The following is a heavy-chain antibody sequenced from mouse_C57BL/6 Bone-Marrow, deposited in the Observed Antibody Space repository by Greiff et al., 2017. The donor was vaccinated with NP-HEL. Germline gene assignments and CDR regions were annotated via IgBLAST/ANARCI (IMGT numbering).Heavy chain of an antibody. Sequence: EVHLVESGGGLVKPGGSLKLSCAASGFTFSSYTMSWVRQTPEKRLEWVATISGGGGNTYYPDSVKGRFTISRDTAKNTLYLQMSSLRSEDTALDYCARHDGYDARDYWGQGTTLTVSS. CDR1: GFTFSSYT. J-gene: IGHJ2*01. D-gene: IGHD2-2*01. V-gene: IGHV5-9*01. CDR2: ISGGGGNT. CDR3: ARHDGYDARDY.